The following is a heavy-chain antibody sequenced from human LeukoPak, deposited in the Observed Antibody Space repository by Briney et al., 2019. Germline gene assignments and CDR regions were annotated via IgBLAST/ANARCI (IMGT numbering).Heavy chain of an antibody. V-gene: IGHV4-4*07. CDR2: IYSSGRT. Sequence: SETLSLTCTVSGGSIITYYWSWIRQPAGKGLEWIGRIYSSGRTNYHPSLESRVTMSVDTSKNQFSLNLTSVTAADTAVYYRARAYGDLYFVYWGQGTLVTVSS. J-gene: IGHJ4*02. CDR3: ARAYGDLYFVY. D-gene: IGHD4-17*01. CDR1: GGSIITYY.